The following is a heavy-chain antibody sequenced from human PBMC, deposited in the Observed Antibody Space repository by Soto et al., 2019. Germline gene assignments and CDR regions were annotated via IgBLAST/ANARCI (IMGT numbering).Heavy chain of an antibody. J-gene: IGHJ4*02. CDR1: GYTFTGYY. V-gene: IGHV1-2*02. D-gene: IGHD5-12*01. CDR2: INPNSGGT. CDR3: ARVGLEMATVDY. Sequence: ASVKVSCKASGYTFTGYYMHWVRQAPGQGLEWMGWINPNSGGTNYAQKFQGRVTMTRDTSISTAYMELSRLRSDDTAVYYRARVGLEMATVDYWGQGTLVTVSS.